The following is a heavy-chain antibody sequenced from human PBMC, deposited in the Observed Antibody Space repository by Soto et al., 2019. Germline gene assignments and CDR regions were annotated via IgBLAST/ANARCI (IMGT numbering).Heavy chain of an antibody. CDR3: ARRPTYYDFWSGYYSYMDV. CDR1: GYSFTSYW. Sequence: PGESLKISCKGSGYSFTSYWIGWVRQMPGKGLEWMGIIYPGDSDTRYSPSFQGQVTISADKSISTAYLQWSSLKASDTAMYYCARRPTYYDFWSGYYSYMDVWGKGTTVTVSS. CDR2: IYPGDSDT. J-gene: IGHJ6*03. V-gene: IGHV5-51*01. D-gene: IGHD3-3*01.